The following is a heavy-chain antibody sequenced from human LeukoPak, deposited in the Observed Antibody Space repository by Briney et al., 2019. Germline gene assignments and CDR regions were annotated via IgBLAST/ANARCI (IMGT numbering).Heavy chain of an antibody. V-gene: IGHV4-39*01. CDR1: GGSISSSSYY. J-gene: IGHJ5*02. CDR3: ARRRRTIPSNWFDP. D-gene: IGHD2-21*01. Sequence: PSETLSLTCTVSGGSISSSSYYWGWIRQPPGKGLEWIGSIYYSGSTYYNPSLKSRVTISVDTSKNQFSLKLSSVTAADTAVYYCARRRRTIPSNWFDPWGQGTLVTVSS. CDR2: IYYSGST.